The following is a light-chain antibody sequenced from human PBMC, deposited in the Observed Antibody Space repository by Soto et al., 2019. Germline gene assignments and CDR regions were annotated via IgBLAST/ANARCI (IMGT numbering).Light chain of an antibody. J-gene: IGKJ1*01. CDR1: QGIRSD. Sequence: AIQMTQSPSSLSASVGDRVTITCRASQGIRSDLAWYQKKSGKAPKLLIYAASSLQSGVPSRFCGSGFGSDFTLTSSILQPEDFATYYCLQDYGYPRTFGQGTSVEI. CDR3: LQDYGYPRT. V-gene: IGKV1-6*01. CDR2: AAS.